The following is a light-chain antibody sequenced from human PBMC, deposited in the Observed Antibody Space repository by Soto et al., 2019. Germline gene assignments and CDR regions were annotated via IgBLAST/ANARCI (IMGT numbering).Light chain of an antibody. Sequence: EIVLTQSPGTLSLSPGERATLSCRATQSVSSNLLAWYQQKPAQAPRHLIYGATNTATGIPDRFSGSGSGTEFTLTISRLEPEGCVMYYCRQDGSPPRTFVEGTKVEIK. CDR1: QSVSSNL. CDR3: RQDGSPPRT. J-gene: IGKJ1*01. V-gene: IGKV3-20*01. CDR2: GAT.